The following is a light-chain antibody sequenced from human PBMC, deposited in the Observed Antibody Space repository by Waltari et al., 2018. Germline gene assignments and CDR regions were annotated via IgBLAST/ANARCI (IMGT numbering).Light chain of an antibody. J-gene: IGLJ2*01. CDR1: SSNIGADYD. Sequence: QSVLTQPPSVSGAPGQRVTISCTGSSSNIGADYDVHWYQQLPKPAPKLLIYGKNIRPSGVPDRIAGFQSGTSASLTITGLQAEDEADYYCQSYDRSLSAVVFGGGTKLTVL. CDR3: QSYDRSLSAVV. V-gene: IGLV1-40*01. CDR2: GKN.